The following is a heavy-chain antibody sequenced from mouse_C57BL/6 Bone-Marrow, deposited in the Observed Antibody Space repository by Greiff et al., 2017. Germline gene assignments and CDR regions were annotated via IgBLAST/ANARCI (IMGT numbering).Heavy chain of an antibody. J-gene: IGHJ4*01. CDR3: ARGGNYDYDAMDY. D-gene: IGHD2-1*01. V-gene: IGHV1-55*01. Sequence: QVQLQQSGAELVKPGASVKMSCKASGYTFTSYWITWVKQRPGQGLEWIGDIYPGSGSTNYNEKFKSKATLTVDKSSSTAYMQLSSLTSEDSAVYYCARGGNYDYDAMDYWGQGTSVTVSS. CDR2: IYPGSGST. CDR1: GYTFTSYW.